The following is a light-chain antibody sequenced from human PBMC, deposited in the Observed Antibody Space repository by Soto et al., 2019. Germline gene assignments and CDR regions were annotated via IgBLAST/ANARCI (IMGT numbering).Light chain of an antibody. J-gene: IGLJ2*01. CDR1: SSDIGGLYNY. V-gene: IGLV2-14*01. CDR2: DVN. CDR3: SAYSGGATHVV. Sequence: QSALTQPASVSGSPGQAITISCTGTSSDIGGLYNYVSWYQQHPGKAPKLLIYDVNDRPSGVSDRFSGSKSGNTASLTISGLQDEDEAVYFCSAYSGGATHVVFGGGTKVTVL.